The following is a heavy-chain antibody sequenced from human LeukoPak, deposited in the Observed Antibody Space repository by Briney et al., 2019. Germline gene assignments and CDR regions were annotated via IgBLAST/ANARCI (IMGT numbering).Heavy chain of an antibody. CDR2: ISGSGGST. CDR3: AKSLRGSYHIDY. V-gene: IGHV3-23*01. CDR1: GFTFGSYA. D-gene: IGHD1-26*01. J-gene: IGHJ4*02. Sequence: GGSLRLSCAASGFTFGSYAMSSVRQAPGKGLELVSAISGSGGSTYYADSVKGRFTISRDNSKNTLHLQMNSLRAEDTAVYYCAKSLRGSYHIDYWGQGILVTVSS.